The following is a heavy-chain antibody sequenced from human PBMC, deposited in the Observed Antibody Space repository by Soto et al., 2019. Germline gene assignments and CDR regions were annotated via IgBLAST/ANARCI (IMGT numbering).Heavy chain of an antibody. D-gene: IGHD6-13*01. V-gene: IGHV4-34*01. CDR3: ARDSPLGIAAAGTHWFDP. CDR2: INHSGST. J-gene: IGHJ5*02. CDR1: GGSFSGYY. Sequence: SLTCAVYGGSFSGYYWSWIRQPPGKGLEWIGEINHSGSTNYNPSLKSRVTISVDTSKNQFSLKLSSVTVADTAVYYCARDSPLGIAAAGTHWFDPWGQGTLVTVSS.